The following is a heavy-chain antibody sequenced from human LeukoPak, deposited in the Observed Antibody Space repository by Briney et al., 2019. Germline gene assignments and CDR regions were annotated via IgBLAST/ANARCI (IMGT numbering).Heavy chain of an antibody. V-gene: IGHV3-23*01. CDR3: PEGN. Sequence: PGGSLRLPYAASGFTFSSYAMYWVRQAPGKGLEWVSGISSSAGNTYYADSVKGRFTISRDNSKNTLYLQMNSLRAEDTAISWFPEGNWGQGTLVTVSS. D-gene: IGHD6-13*01. J-gene: IGHJ4*02. CDR1: GFTFSSYA. CDR2: ISSSAGNT.